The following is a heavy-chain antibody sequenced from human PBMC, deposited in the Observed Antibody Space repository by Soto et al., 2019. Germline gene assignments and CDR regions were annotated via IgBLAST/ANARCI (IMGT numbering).Heavy chain of an antibody. D-gene: IGHD6-19*01. V-gene: IGHV3-30-3*01. Sequence: PGGSLRLSCAASGFTFSSYAMHWVRQAPGKGLEWVAVISYDGSNKYYADSVKGRFTISRDNSKNTLYLQMNSLRAEDTAVYYCARAGSSGWYKYFQHWGQGTLVTVPS. CDR3: ARAGSSGWYKYFQH. J-gene: IGHJ1*01. CDR2: ISYDGSNK. CDR1: GFTFSSYA.